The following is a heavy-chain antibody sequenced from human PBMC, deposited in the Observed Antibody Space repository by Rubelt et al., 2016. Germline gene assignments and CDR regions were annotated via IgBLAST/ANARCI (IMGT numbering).Heavy chain of an antibody. D-gene: IGHD3-10*01. CDR1: GGFISTYY. Sequence: QVQLEESGPGLVKPSETLSLTCNVSGGFISTYYWNWMRQPPGKGLEWIGYIYYSGSTSNNPSLKSRVTISVDTSKNQFSLNLTSVTAADTAVYYCARDAGYGSGNYPGYYGMDVWGQGTTVTVSS. V-gene: IGHV4-59*01. J-gene: IGHJ6*02. CDR2: IYYSGST. CDR3: ARDAGYGSGNYPGYYGMDV.